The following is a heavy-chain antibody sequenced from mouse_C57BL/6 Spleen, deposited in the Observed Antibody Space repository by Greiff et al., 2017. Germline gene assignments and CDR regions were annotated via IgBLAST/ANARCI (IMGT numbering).Heavy chain of an antibody. Sequence: EVKLQESGPGLVKPSQSLSLTCSVTGYSITSGYYWNWIRQFPGNKLEWMGYISYDGSNNYNPSLKNRISITRDTSKNQFFLKLNSVTTEDTATYYCARGPRYFDYWGKGTTLTVSS. CDR3: ARGPRYFDY. V-gene: IGHV3-6*01. CDR1: GYSITSGYY. J-gene: IGHJ2*01. CDR2: ISYDGSN.